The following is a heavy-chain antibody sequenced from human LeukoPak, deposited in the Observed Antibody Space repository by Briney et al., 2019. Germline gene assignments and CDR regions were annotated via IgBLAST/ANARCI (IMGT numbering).Heavy chain of an antibody. V-gene: IGHV3-30*18. Sequence: SCKASGGTFSSYGMHWVRQAPGKGLEWVAVISYDGSNKYYADSVKGRFTISRDNSRNTLYLQMNSLRAEDTAVYYCAKDPNYYGSGSIYYYYYGMDVWGQGTTVTVSS. CDR2: ISYDGSNK. CDR3: AKDPNYYGSGSIYYYYYGMDV. J-gene: IGHJ6*02. CDR1: GGTFSSYG. D-gene: IGHD3-10*01.